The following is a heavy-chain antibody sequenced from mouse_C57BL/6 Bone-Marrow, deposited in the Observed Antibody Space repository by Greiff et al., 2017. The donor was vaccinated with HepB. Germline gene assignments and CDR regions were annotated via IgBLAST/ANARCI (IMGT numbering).Heavy chain of an antibody. J-gene: IGHJ2*01. CDR1: GFSLSTFGMG. CDR2: IWWDDDK. CDR3: ARIGSSGYGY. V-gene: IGHV8-8*01. D-gene: IGHD3-2*02. Sequence: QVTLKESGPGLLQPSQSLSLSCSSSGFSLSTFGMGVGWIRQPSGMGLVWLVHIWWDDDKYYNPVQKRWITISKDTSKNQVYLKIANVDTADTATYYCARIGSSGYGYWGRGTTLTVSS.